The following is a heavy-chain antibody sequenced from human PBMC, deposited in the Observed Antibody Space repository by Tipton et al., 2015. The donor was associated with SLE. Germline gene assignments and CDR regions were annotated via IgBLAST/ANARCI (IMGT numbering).Heavy chain of an antibody. D-gene: IGHD2/OR15-2a*01. J-gene: IGHJ4*02. CDR3: ARGFLRRKQGFDF. Sequence: GSLRLSCAASGFTFNTYSMNWVRQAPGKGLEWVSSISSSSTYIYHADSVKGRFTVSRDNAKNSLYLQMNSLRAEDTAVYYCARGFLRRKQGFDFWGQGSLVTVSS. CDR2: ISSSSTYI. V-gene: IGHV3-21*01. CDR1: GFTFNTYS.